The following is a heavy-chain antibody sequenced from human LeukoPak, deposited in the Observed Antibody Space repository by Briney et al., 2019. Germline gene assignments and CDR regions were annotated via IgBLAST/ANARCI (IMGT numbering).Heavy chain of an antibody. V-gene: IGHV3-7*05. CDR1: GFTFRTYW. CDR2: IKEDGSEK. J-gene: IGHJ3*02. D-gene: IGHD3-22*01. CDR3: ARESLYYYDSRI. Sequence: TGGSLRLSCVASGFTFRTYWMSWVRQAPGKGLEWVANIKEDGSEKYYVDSMKGRFTISGDNAKNSLYLQMNSLRAEDTAVYYCARESLYYYDSRIWGQGTMVTVSS.